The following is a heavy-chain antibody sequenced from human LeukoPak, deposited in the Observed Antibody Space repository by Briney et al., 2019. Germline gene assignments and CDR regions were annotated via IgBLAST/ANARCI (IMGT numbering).Heavy chain of an antibody. V-gene: IGHV3-7*01. CDR3: ARDSGSPRYYFDY. CDR2: IKQDGSEK. Sequence: GGSLRLSCAASGFTFSSYWMSWVRQAPGKGLEWVANIKQDGSEKYYVDSVKGRLTISRDNAKNSLYLQMNSLRAEDTAVYYCARDSGSPRYYFDYWGQGTLVTVSS. D-gene: IGHD1-26*01. J-gene: IGHJ4*02. CDR1: GFTFSSYW.